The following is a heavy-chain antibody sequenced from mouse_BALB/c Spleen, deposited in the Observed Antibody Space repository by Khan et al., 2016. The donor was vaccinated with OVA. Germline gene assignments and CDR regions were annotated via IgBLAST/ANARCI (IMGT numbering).Heavy chain of an antibody. CDR1: GFNIKDTY. J-gene: IGHJ3*01. CDR3: ARGVRTAWFAY. Sequence: MQLEESGAELVKPGASVKLSCTASGFNIKDTYMHWVKQRPEQGLEWLGRIDPANGNTKYDPKFQGKATITADTSSNTAYLQLSSLTSEDTAVYYCARGVRTAWFAYWGQGTLVTVSA. CDR2: IDPANGNT. D-gene: IGHD2-14*01. V-gene: IGHV14-3*02.